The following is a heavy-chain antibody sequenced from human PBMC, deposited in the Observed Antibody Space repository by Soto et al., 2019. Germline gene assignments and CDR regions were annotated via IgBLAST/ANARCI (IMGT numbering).Heavy chain of an antibody. CDR2: ISGSGSTI. V-gene: IGHV3-23*01. CDR1: GFTFSSYA. CDR3: AKVFYYYDSSGYYYLDY. D-gene: IGHD3-22*01. Sequence: GGSLRLSCAASGFTFSSYAVSWVRQAPGKGPEWISSISGSGSTISYADAVKGRFTISRDNSKNTLYLQMSSLRADDTAVYYCAKVFYYYDSSGYYYLDYWGQGTLVTVSS. J-gene: IGHJ4*02.